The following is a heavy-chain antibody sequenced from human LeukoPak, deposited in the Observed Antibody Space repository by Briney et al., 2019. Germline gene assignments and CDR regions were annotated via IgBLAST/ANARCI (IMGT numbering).Heavy chain of an antibody. V-gene: IGHV4-34*01. CDR3: ARDPYSSSWNRNYYFDY. CDR2: INHSGST. CDR1: GGSFSGYY. D-gene: IGHD6-13*01. Sequence: KPSETLSLTCAVYGGSFSGYYWSWIRQPPGKGLEWIGEINHSGSTNYNPSLKSRVTMSVDTSKNQFSLKLSSVTAADTAVYYCARDPYSSSWNRNYYFDYWGQGTLVTVSS. J-gene: IGHJ4*02.